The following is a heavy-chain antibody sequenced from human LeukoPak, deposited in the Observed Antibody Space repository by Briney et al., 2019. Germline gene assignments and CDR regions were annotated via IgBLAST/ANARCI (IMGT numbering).Heavy chain of an antibody. CDR2: IKHDGSEK. J-gene: IGHJ3*01. CDR1: GFTFSSYW. V-gene: IGHV3-7*01. Sequence: GGSLRLSCAASGFTFSSYWMTWVRQAPGKGLEWVANIKHDGSEKYYVDSVKGRFTISRDDSKNRMYLQMNSLRVDDTALYYCARGPDPVVRGPRRAFDLCGQGTRVTVSS. D-gene: IGHD3-10*01. CDR3: ARGPDPVVRGPRRAFDL.